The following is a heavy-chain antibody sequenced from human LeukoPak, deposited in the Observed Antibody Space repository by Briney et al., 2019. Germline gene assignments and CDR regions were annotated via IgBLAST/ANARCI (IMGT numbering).Heavy chain of an antibody. Sequence: SQTLSLTCAISGDSVSSNSAAWNWIRQSPSRGLEWLGRTYYRSKWYNDYAVSVKSRITINPDTSKNQFSLKLSSVTAADTAVYYCARVLLSNYDFWSGYSNWFDPWGQGTLVTVSS. CDR2: TYYRSKWYN. CDR1: GDSVSSNSAA. J-gene: IGHJ5*02. V-gene: IGHV6-1*01. CDR3: ARVLLSNYDFWSGYSNWFDP. D-gene: IGHD3-3*01.